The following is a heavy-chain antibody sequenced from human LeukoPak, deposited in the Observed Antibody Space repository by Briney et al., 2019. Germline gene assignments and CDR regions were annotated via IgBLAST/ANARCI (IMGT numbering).Heavy chain of an antibody. J-gene: IGHJ6*02. V-gene: IGHV3-7*01. Sequence: PGGSLRLSCAASGLTFSSYWMSWVRQAPGKGLEWEANIKQDGSEKYYVDSVKGRFTISRDNAKNSLYLQMNSLRAEDTAVYYCAGGRNYYYYGMDVWGQGTTVTVSS. CDR3: AGGRNYYYYGMDV. D-gene: IGHD6-25*01. CDR1: GLTFSSYW. CDR2: IKQDGSEK.